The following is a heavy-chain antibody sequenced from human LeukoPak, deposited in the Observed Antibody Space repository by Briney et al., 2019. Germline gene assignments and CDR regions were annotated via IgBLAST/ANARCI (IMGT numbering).Heavy chain of an antibody. V-gene: IGHV3-23*01. D-gene: IGHD3-9*01. CDR3: ARVTIERPN. Sequence: GGSLRLSCAASGFTFSSYAMSWVRQAPGKGLEWVSAISGSGGSTYYADSVKGRFTISRDNAKNSLYLQMNSLRAEDTAVYYCARVTIERPNWGQGTLVTVSS. CDR2: ISGSGGST. CDR1: GFTFSSYA. J-gene: IGHJ4*02.